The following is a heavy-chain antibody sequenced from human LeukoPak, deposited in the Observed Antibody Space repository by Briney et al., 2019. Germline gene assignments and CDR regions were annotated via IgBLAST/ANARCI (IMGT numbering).Heavy chain of an antibody. CDR3: AKVQDLYNWFDP. V-gene: IGHV3-30-3*01. CDR1: GFTFSTYT. CDR2: ILNDGGNK. Sequence: GGSLRLSCAASGFTFSTYTIHWVRQAPGKGLEWVALILNDGGNKYYADSVKGRFTVSRDNSKNTLYLQMNSLRAEDTAVYYCAKVQDLYNWFDPWGQGTLVTVSS. J-gene: IGHJ5*02.